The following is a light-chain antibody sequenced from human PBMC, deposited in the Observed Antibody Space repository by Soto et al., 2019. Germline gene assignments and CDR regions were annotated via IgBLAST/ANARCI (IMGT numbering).Light chain of an antibody. CDR2: EVT. V-gene: IGLV2-8*01. CDR3: SSYAGGIKWV. CDR1: SSDVGGYNF. J-gene: IGLJ3*02. Sequence: QSVLTQPPSASGSPGQSVTISCTGTSSDVGGYNFVSWYQQHPGKAPKFMIYEVTKRSSGVPDRFSGSKSGNTASLTVSGLQAEDEADYYCSSYAGGIKWVFGGGTKLTVL.